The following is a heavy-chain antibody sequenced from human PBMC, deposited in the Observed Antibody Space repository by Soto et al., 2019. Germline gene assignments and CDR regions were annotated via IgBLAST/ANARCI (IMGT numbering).Heavy chain of an antibody. CDR1: GYTFIGYY. J-gene: IGHJ3*02. Sequence: GASVKVSCKASGYTFIGYYMHWVRQAPGQGLEWMGWINPNSGGTNYAQNFQGRVTMTRDPSSYTAYMELTRLRSDDTAVYYCARDSYYDILTGYSRNAFDMWGQGTMVTVS. CDR2: INPNSGGT. V-gene: IGHV1-2*02. CDR3: ARDSYYDILTGYSRNAFDM. D-gene: IGHD3-9*01.